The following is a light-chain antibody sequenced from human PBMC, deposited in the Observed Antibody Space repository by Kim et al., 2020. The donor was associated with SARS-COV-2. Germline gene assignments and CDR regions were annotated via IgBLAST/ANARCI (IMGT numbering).Light chain of an antibody. CDR2: DAS. V-gene: IGKV1-33*01. Sequence: DIQMTQSPASLSASVGDRVTITCQASQDISNHLNWYQQKPGKAPNLLIYDASTVEIGVPSRFSGGGSGTDFTLTISSLQPEDIATYYCQQYASLPSTFGHGTRLEIK. CDR1: QDISNH. J-gene: IGKJ5*01. CDR3: QQYASLPST.